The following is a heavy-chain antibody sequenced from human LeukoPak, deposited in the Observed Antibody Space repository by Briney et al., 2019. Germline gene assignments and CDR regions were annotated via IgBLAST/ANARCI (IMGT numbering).Heavy chain of an antibody. J-gene: IGHJ4*02. CDR2: IHYSGSA. CDR1: GGSVSSGSYY. D-gene: IGHD4-23*01. Sequence: SETLSLTCTVSGGSVSSGSYYWSWIRQPRGRGLEWIAYIHYSGSAAYNPSLKSRVTISRDMSTNQFSLKMTSVTAADTAVYFCARDMGAPDYGSYSVDYWGQGTLVTVSS. V-gene: IGHV4-61*01. CDR3: ARDMGAPDYGSYSVDY.